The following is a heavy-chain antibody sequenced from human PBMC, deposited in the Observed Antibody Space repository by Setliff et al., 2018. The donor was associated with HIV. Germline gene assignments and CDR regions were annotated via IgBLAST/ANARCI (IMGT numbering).Heavy chain of an antibody. CDR3: ASGGPLGWVRGVSNWFDP. J-gene: IGHJ5*02. Sequence: TLSLTCPVPVGSNRSYYWSWIRQPAGKGLEWIGRIYTSGSTNYNPSLKSRVTMSVDTSKNQFSLKLSSVTAADTAVYYCASGGPLGWVRGVSNWFDPWGQGTLVTVSS. D-gene: IGHD3-10*01. V-gene: IGHV4-4*07. CDR1: VGSNRSYY. CDR2: IYTSGST.